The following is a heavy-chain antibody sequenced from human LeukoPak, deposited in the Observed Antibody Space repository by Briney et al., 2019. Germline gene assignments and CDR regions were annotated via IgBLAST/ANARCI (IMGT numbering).Heavy chain of an antibody. CDR2: ISSSSSTI. V-gene: IGHV3-48*01. CDR3: AREGAPTKWGLLLLYYYMDV. CDR1: GFTFSSYS. Sequence: PPGGSLRLSCAASGFTFSSYSMNWVRQAPGKGLEWVSYISSSSSTIYYADSVKGRFTISRDNAKNSLYLQMNSLRAEDTAVYYCAREGAPTKWGLLLLYYYMDVWGKGTTVTVSS. J-gene: IGHJ6*03. D-gene: IGHD1-26*01.